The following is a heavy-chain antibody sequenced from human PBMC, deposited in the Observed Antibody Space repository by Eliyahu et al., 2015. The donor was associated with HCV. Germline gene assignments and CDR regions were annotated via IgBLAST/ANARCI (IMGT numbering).Heavy chain of an antibody. CDR1: GGSFSGYY. V-gene: IGHV4-34*01. CDR2: INHSGST. Sequence: QVQLQQWGAGLLKPSETLSLTCAVYGGSFSGYYWSWIRQPPGKGLEWIGEINHSGSTNYNPSLKSRVTISVDTSKNQFSLKLSSVTAADTAVYYCARGSVKQLVFYYYYYMDVWGKGTTVTVSS. J-gene: IGHJ6*03. CDR3: ARGSVKQLVFYYYYYMDV. D-gene: IGHD6-6*01.